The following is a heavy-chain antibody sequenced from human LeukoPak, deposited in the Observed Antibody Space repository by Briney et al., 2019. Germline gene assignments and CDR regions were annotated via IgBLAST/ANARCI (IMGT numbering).Heavy chain of an antibody. CDR2: INHSGST. Sequence: PSETLSLTCAGYGGSFSGYYWSWIRQPPGKGLEWIGEINHSGSTNYNPSLKSRVTISVDTSKNQFSLKLSSVTAADTAVYYCARLIWGSGSYYARGYYYYYMDVWGKGTTVTISS. J-gene: IGHJ6*03. CDR3: ARLIWGSGSYYARGYYYYYMDV. CDR1: GGSFSGYY. D-gene: IGHD3-10*01. V-gene: IGHV4-34*01.